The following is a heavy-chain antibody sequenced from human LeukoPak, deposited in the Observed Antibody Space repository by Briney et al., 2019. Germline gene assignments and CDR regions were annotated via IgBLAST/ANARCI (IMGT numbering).Heavy chain of an antibody. Sequence: PSETLSLTCAVYGGSFSGYYWSWIRQPPGKGLEWIGEINHSGSTNYNPSLKSRVTISVDTSRSQFSLKPTSVTAADTAVYYCARELYNWNGRRHAIDIWGQGTMVTVSS. CDR3: ARELYNWNGRRHAIDI. V-gene: IGHV4-34*01. CDR1: GGSFSGYY. J-gene: IGHJ3*02. D-gene: IGHD1-20*01. CDR2: INHSGST.